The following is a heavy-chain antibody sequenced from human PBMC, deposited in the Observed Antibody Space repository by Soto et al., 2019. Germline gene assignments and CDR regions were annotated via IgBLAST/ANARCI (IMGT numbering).Heavy chain of an antibody. CDR3: ARGGDRGYSYGHDAFDI. CDR2: ISAYNGNT. D-gene: IGHD5-18*01. J-gene: IGHJ3*02. CDR1: GYTFTSYG. V-gene: IGHV1-18*01. Sequence: QVQLVQSGAEVKKPGASVKVSCKASGYTFTSYGISWVRQAPGQGLEWMGWISAYNGNTNYAQKLQGRVTMTTDTAXSXXYMELRSLRSDDTAVYYCARGGDRGYSYGHDAFDIWGQGTMVTVSS.